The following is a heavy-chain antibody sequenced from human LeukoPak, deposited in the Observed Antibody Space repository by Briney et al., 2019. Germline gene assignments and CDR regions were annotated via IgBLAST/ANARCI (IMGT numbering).Heavy chain of an antibody. V-gene: IGHV4-34*01. CDR1: GGSFSGHY. CDR3: ARGAELLWFGKLSGWFDP. Sequence: SETLSLTCAVYGGSFSGHYWSWIRQPPGKGLEWIGEINHSGSTNYNPSLKSRVTISVDTSKNQFSLKLSSVTAADTAVYYCARGAELLWFGKLSGWFDPWGQGTLVTVSS. CDR2: INHSGST. J-gene: IGHJ5*02. D-gene: IGHD3-10*01.